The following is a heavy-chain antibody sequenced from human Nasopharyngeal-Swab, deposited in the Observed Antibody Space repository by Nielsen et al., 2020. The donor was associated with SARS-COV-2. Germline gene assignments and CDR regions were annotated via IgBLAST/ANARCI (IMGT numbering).Heavy chain of an antibody. J-gene: IGHJ6*02. CDR2: IYHSGST. V-gene: IGHV4-30-2*01. Sequence: RQAPGKGLEWIGYIYHSGSTYYNPSLKSRVTISVDRSKNQFSLKLSSVTAADTAVYYCARGVDTAMVKDYYGMDVWGQGTTVTVS. CDR3: ARGVDTAMVKDYYGMDV. D-gene: IGHD5-18*01.